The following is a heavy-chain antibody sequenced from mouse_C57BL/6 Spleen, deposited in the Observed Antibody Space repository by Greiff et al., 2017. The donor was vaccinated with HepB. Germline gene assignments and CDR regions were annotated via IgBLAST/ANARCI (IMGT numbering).Heavy chain of an antibody. J-gene: IGHJ1*03. CDR2: IDPANGNT. CDR3: ARKGHYYGSSYWYFDV. D-gene: IGHD1-1*01. Sequence: EVMLVESVAELVRPGASVKLSCTASGFNIKNTYMHWVKQRPEQGLEWIGRIDPANGNTKYAPKFQGKATITADTSSNTAYLQLSSLTSEDTAIYYCARKGHYYGSSYWYFDVWGTGTTVTVSS. CDR1: GFNIKNTY. V-gene: IGHV14-3*01.